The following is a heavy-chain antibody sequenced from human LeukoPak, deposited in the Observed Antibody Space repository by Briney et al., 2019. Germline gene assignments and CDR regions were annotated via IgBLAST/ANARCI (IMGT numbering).Heavy chain of an antibody. D-gene: IGHD3-22*01. CDR1: GYTFTNYY. CDR2: INPGGGST. CDR3: ATGGGSSGYFDY. J-gene: IGHJ4*02. V-gene: IGHV1-46*01. Sequence: ASVKVSCKASGYTFTNYYMQWVRQAPGQGLEWMGVINPGGGSTSYAQKFQGRVTMTRDTSTTTVYMELSSLRSEDTAVYYCATGGGSSGYFDYWGQGALVTVSS.